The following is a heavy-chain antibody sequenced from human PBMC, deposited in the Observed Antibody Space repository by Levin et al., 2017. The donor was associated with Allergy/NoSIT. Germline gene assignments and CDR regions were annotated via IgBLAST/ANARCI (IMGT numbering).Heavy chain of an antibody. D-gene: IGHD2-21*01. J-gene: IGHJ6*02. V-gene: IGHV3-23*01. CDR1: GFSFSSFA. CDR2: IIGSGSSI. CDR3: AEDMALWWGHGMDV. Sequence: GGSLRLSCAASGFSFSSFAMTWVRQSPRKGLDWVSTIIGSGSSIYYADSVEGRFTISRDNSKNTLFLQMKSLRAEDTAVYYCAEDMALWWGHGMDVWGQGTTVTVSS.